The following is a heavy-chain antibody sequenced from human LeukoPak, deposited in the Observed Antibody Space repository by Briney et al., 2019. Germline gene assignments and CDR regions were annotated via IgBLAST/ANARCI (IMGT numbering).Heavy chain of an antibody. J-gene: IGHJ5*02. CDR1: GGSISSYY. CDR2: IYYSGST. CDR3: TSRRSSGRFDP. V-gene: IGHV4-59*08. D-gene: IGHD6-19*01. Sequence: PSETLSLTCTVSGGSISSYYWSWIRQPPGKGLEWIGYIYYSGSTNYNPSLKSRVTISVDTSKNQFSLKLSSVTAADTAVYYCTSRRSSGRFDPWGQGTLVTVSS.